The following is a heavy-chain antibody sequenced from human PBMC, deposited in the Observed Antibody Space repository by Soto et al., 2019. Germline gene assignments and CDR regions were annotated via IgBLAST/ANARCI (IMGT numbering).Heavy chain of an antibody. Sequence: GGSLRLSCAASGFTFNTYVMNWVRQAPGKGLEWVSTISYSADKTYYADSVKGRFTISRDNSKNTLYLQMNSLRADDTAVYYCAKDRAGNIYFDYWGQGILVTVSS. CDR3: AKDRAGNIYFDY. J-gene: IGHJ4*02. CDR2: ISYSADKT. CDR1: GFTFNTYV. V-gene: IGHV3-23*01.